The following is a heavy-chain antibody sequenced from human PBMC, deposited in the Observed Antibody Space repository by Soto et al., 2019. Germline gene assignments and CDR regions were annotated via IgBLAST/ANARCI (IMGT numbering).Heavy chain of an antibody. CDR3: ARKSFNSNWYAFDI. V-gene: IGHV3-53*01. J-gene: IGHJ3*02. CDR2: IYSGGST. Sequence: GGSLRLSCAASGFTVSSNYMSWVRQAPGKGLEWVSVIYSGGSTYYADSVKGRFSISRDYSKNTLYLQMNSLRAEDTAVYYCARKSFNSNWYAFDIWGQGTMVTVSS. CDR1: GFTVSSNY. D-gene: IGHD6-13*01.